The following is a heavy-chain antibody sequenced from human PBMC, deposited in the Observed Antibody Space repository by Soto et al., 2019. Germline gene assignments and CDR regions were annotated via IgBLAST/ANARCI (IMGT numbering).Heavy chain of an antibody. CDR3: ARDIVVVPAALYYFDY. CDR1: GFTFSSYW. V-gene: IGHV3-7*04. CDR2: IKQDGSEK. J-gene: IGHJ4*02. Sequence: GGSLRLSCAASGFTFSSYWMSWVRQAPGKGLEWVANIKQDGSEKYYVDSVKGRFTISRDNAKNSLYLQMNSLRAEDTAVYYCARDIVVVPAALYYFDYWGQGTLVTVSS. D-gene: IGHD2-2*01.